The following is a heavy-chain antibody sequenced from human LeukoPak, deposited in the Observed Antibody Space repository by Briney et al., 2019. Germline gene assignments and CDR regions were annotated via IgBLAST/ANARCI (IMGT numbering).Heavy chain of an antibody. Sequence: GGSLRLSCAASGFTFSSYSMNWVRQAPGKGLEWVSSISSSSSYIYYADSVKGRFTISRDNSKNTLYLQMNSLRAEDTAVYYCAKGEGYGDSHFDYWGQGTLVTVSS. CDR3: AKGEGYGDSHFDY. D-gene: IGHD4-17*01. CDR2: ISSSSSYI. CDR1: GFTFSSYS. J-gene: IGHJ4*02. V-gene: IGHV3-21*04.